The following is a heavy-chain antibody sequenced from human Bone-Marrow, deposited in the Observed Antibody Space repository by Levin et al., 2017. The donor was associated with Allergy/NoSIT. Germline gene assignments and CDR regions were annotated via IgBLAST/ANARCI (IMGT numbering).Heavy chain of an antibody. CDR1: GTSISSWY. D-gene: IGHD2-2*01. J-gene: IGHJ4*02. CDR2: IHTTGGT. CDR3: AKYGVVPSAHFDS. Sequence: SETLSLTCSVSGTSISSWYWSWIRQPAGKGLEWIGRIHTTGGTSYNSSLQSRVTISVDASNNQFSLKLTSMTAADTAVYYCAKYGVVPSAHFDSWGQGTLVIVSS. V-gene: IGHV4-59*10.